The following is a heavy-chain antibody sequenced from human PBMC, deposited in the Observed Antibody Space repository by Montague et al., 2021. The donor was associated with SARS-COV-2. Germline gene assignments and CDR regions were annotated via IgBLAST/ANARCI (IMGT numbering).Heavy chain of an antibody. CDR2: INDRGVTNY. V-gene: IGHV4-34*01. CDR1: GESFSGFF. CDR3: ARWDPQTLTLIGLRGKSASDY. D-gene: IGHD4-23*01. Sequence: SETLSLTRAVYGESFSGFFWSWIRQPPGKGLEWIAEINDRGVTNYNYNPSLGSRVTISADTSKNQFSLKLRSVTAADTGVYYCARWDPQTLTLIGLRGKSASDYWGQGTLVTVSS. J-gene: IGHJ4*02.